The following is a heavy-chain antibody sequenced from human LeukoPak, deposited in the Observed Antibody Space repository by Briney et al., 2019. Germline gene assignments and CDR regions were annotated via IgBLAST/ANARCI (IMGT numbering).Heavy chain of an antibody. CDR2: IIPIFGTA. Sequence: GSSVKVSCKASGGTFSSYAISWVRQAPGQGLEWMGGIIPIFGTANYAQKFQGRVTITADESTSTAYMELSSLRSEDTAVYYCARGARCNSTSCYWDFDYWGQGTLVTVSS. D-gene: IGHD2-2*01. J-gene: IGHJ4*02. CDR1: GGTFSSYA. V-gene: IGHV1-69*01. CDR3: ARGARCNSTSCYWDFDY.